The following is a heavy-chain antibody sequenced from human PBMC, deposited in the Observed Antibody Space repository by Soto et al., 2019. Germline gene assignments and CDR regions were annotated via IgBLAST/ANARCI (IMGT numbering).Heavy chain of an antibody. CDR1: GFTFSSYG. CDR2: IWYDGSNK. V-gene: IGHV3-33*01. CDR3: ARGDNAITMVRGVINWFDP. J-gene: IGHJ5*02. D-gene: IGHD3-10*01. Sequence: GGSLRLSCAASGFTFSSYGMHWVRQAPGKGLEWVAVIWYDGSNKYYADSVKGRFTISRDNSKNTLYLQMNSLRAEDTAVYYCARGDNAITMVRGVINWFDPWGQGTLVTFSS.